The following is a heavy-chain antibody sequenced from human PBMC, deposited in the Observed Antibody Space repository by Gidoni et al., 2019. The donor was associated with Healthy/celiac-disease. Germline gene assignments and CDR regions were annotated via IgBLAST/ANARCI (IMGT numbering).Heavy chain of an antibody. Sequence: EVQLVESGGGLVQPGGSLRLSCAASGFTFSSYEMNWVRQAPGKGLEGVSYISSSGSTIYYADSVKGRFTISRDNAKNSLYLQMNSLRAEDTAVYYCARGTIPDSYSSGWYAFDYWGQGTLVTVSS. CDR1: GFTFSSYE. CDR3: ARGTIPDSYSSGWYAFDY. V-gene: IGHV3-48*03. D-gene: IGHD6-19*01. J-gene: IGHJ4*02. CDR2: ISSSGSTI.